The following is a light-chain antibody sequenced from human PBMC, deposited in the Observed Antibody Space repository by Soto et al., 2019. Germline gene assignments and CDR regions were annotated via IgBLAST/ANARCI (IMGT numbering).Light chain of an antibody. Sequence: DLQMTQSPPSVSASVGDRVTIXXRASQDVGKWLAWYQQKPGKAPTIXIHGASSLQSGVPPRYSGSGYGTDFTLTISSLQPEDFATYYCQQANSFPITFGQGTRLEIK. J-gene: IGKJ5*01. CDR2: GAS. V-gene: IGKV1-12*01. CDR3: QQANSFPIT. CDR1: QDVGKW.